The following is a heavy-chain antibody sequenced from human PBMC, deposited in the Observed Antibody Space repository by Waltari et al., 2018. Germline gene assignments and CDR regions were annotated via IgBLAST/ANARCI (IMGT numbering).Heavy chain of an antibody. V-gene: IGHV4-38-2*01. CDR1: GFSIPSRYY. CDR2: VFGSGTT. D-gene: IGHD3-16*01. Sequence: QVHLQDSGPGLVKPSETLSLTCDVSGFSIPSRYYWGWVPQSSGKGLEWIGNVFGSGTTSSTPSLSSRITRSVDTSKNQFSLKLKSVTAADSAIYYCASEYGGSYFDYWGQGVRVNVSS. J-gene: IGHJ4*02. CDR3: ASEYGGSYFDY.